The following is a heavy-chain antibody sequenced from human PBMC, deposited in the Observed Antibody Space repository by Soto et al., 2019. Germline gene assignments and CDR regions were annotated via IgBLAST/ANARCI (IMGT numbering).Heavy chain of an antibody. V-gene: IGHV1-46*01. J-gene: IGHJ4*02. CDR2: INPSGGST. CDR3: ASPGEQLVRGLDY. D-gene: IGHD6-6*01. CDR1: GYTFTSYY. Sequence: QVQLVQSGAEVKKPGASVKVSCKASGYTFTSYYMHWVRQAPGQGLEWMGIINPSGGSTSYAQKFQCRVTMTRDTSTSTVYMELSSLRSEDTAVYYCASPGEQLVRGLDYWGQGTLVTVSS.